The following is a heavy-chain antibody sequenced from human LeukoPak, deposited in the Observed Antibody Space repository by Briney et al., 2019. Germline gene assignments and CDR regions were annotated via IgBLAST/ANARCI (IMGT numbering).Heavy chain of an antibody. J-gene: IGHJ6*03. CDR2: INTNTGNP. V-gene: IGHV7-4-1*02. CDR3: ARDWDQDYYYYYMDV. D-gene: IGHD1-26*01. Sequence: GASVKVSCKASGYTFTSYAMNWVRQAPGQGLEWMGWINTNTGNPTYAQGFTGRFVFSLDTSVSTAYLQISSLKAEDTAVYYCARDWDQDYYYYYMDVWGKGTTVTVSS. CDR1: GYTFTSYA.